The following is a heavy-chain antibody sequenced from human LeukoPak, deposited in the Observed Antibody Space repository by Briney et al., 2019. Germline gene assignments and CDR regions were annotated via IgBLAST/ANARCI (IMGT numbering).Heavy chain of an antibody. D-gene: IGHD6-19*01. CDR1: GYTFTSYD. V-gene: IGHV1-8*01. J-gene: IGHJ4*02. Sequence: ASVKVSCKASGYTFTSYDINWVRQATGQGLEWMGWMNPNSGNTGYAQKFQGRVTMTRNTSISTAYMELSSLRSEDTAVYYCARANPARLDFGYWGQGTLVTVSS. CDR2: MNPNSGNT. CDR3: ARANPARLDFGY.